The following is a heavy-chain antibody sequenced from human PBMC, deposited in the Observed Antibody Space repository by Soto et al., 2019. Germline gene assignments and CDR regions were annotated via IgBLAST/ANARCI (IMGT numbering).Heavy chain of an antibody. J-gene: IGHJ4*02. Sequence: GESLKISCKGAGYRFITHCISWVRQMPGKGLEWMGRIDPSDSYTYYGPSFRGHVTVSADKSTDTAYLQWSSLKASDTAIYYCARQSWEEGTATILDFWGQGTLVTVSS. V-gene: IGHV5-10-1*01. CDR2: IDPSDSYT. D-gene: IGHD5-12*01. CDR3: ARQSWEEGTATILDF. CDR1: GYRFITHC.